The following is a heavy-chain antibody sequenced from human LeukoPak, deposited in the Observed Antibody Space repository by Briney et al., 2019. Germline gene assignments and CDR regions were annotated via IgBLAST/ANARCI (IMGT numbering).Heavy chain of an antibody. CDR3: AMEVVVAATACGYFDY. V-gene: IGHV3-30*02. J-gene: IGHJ4*02. CDR1: GFTFSSYG. Sequence: PGGSLRLSCAASGFTFSSYGMHWVRQAPGKGLEWVAFIRYDGSNKYYADSVKGRFTISRDNSKNTLYLQMNSLRAEDTAVYYCAMEVVVAATACGYFDYWGQGTLVTVSS. D-gene: IGHD2-15*01. CDR2: IRYDGSNK.